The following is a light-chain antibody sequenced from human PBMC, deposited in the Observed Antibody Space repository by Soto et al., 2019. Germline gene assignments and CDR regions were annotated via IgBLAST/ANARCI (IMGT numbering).Light chain of an antibody. CDR2: DAS. CDR3: QQSYSTPIT. V-gene: IGKV1-39*01. Sequence: DIPMTQSPSSLSASVGDRVTITCRASRSISTYLNWFQQRPGKAPKVLIYDASSLQSGVPSRFSGSGSGTDFTLTISSLQPEDFATYYCQQSYSTPITFGQGKRLEIK. CDR1: RSISTY. J-gene: IGKJ5*01.